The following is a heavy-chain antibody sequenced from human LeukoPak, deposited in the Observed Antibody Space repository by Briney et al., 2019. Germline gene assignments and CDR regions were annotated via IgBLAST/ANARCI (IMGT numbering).Heavy chain of an antibody. CDR2: IYHSRST. J-gene: IGHJ3*02. CDR1: GSSISSSSYY. CDR3: ARSDGYGLVGI. Sequence: PSETLSLTCTVSGSSISSSSYYWGWIRQPPGKGLEWIGSIYHSRSTYYNPSLKSRVTISVDTSKNQFSLKLSSVTAADTAVYYCARSDGYGLVGIWGQGTMVTVSS. V-gene: IGHV4-39*07. D-gene: IGHD3-10*01.